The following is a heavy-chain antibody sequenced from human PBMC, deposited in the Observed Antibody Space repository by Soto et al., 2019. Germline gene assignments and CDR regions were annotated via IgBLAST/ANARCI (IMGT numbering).Heavy chain of an antibody. D-gene: IGHD3-3*01. CDR3: TTGIGQHYDFWSPPVAFDI. CDR1: GFTFSNAW. V-gene: IGHV3-15*07. J-gene: IGHJ3*02. CDR2: IKSKTDGGTT. Sequence: GGSLSLSCAASGFTFSNAWMNWVRQAPGKGLEWVGRIKSKTDGGTTDYAAPVKGRFTISRDDSKNTLYLQMNSLKTEDTAVYYCTTGIGQHYDFWSPPVAFDIWGQGTMVTVSS.